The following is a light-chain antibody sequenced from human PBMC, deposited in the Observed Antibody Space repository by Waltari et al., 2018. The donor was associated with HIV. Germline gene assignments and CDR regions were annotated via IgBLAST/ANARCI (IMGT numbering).Light chain of an antibody. J-gene: IGLJ2*01. CDR1: SSNTGAGYD. Sequence: QSVLTQPPSVSGAPGQRVTISCTGSSSNTGAGYDVHWYQQLPGTAPKLLSYGNNNRPSGVPDRFAGSKSGTSVSLAITGLQAEDEADYFCQSYDSRLRAVVFGGGTKLTVL. V-gene: IGLV1-40*01. CDR2: GNN. CDR3: QSYDSRLRAVV.